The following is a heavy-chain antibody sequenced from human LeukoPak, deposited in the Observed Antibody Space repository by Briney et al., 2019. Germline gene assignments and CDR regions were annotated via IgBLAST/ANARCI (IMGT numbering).Heavy chain of an antibody. CDR3: ARAGLAAAVWYYYMDV. Sequence: ASVKVSCKASGYTFTGYYMHWVRQAPGQGLEWMGWINPNSGGTNYAQKFQGRVTMTRDTSISTAYMELSRLRSDDTAVYYCARAGLAAAVWYYYMDVWGKGTTVTVSS. J-gene: IGHJ6*03. V-gene: IGHV1-2*02. CDR1: GYTFTGYY. CDR2: INPNSGGT. D-gene: IGHD6-13*01.